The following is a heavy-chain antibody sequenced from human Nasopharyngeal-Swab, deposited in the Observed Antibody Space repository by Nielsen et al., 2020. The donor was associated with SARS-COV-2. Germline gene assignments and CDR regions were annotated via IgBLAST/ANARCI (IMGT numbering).Heavy chain of an antibody. CDR2: INHSGST. CDR1: GGSFSGYY. CDR3: ARGRSSGWYHYYFDY. Sequence: SETLSLTCAVYGGSFSGYYWSWIRQPPGKGLEWIGEINHSGSTNYNPSLKSRVTMSVDTSKNQFSLKLSSVTAADTAVYYCARGRSSGWYHYYFDYWGQGTLVTVSS. J-gene: IGHJ4*02. V-gene: IGHV4-34*01. D-gene: IGHD6-19*01.